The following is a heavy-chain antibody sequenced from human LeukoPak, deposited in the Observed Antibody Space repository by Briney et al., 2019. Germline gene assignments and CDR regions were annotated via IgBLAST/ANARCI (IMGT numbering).Heavy chain of an antibody. V-gene: IGHV3-74*01. J-gene: IGHJ4*02. CDR3: GKDYWGSVDY. CDR1: GFTFSGYW. D-gene: IGHD7-27*01. CDR2: LSNDGTIT. Sequence: GGSPRLSCAASGFTFSGYWMLWVRQASGKGLVWVSRLSNDGTITDYADSVRGRFTISRDNAKNTLYLQMNSLRADDTAVYYCGKDYWGSVDYWGQGTLVTVSS.